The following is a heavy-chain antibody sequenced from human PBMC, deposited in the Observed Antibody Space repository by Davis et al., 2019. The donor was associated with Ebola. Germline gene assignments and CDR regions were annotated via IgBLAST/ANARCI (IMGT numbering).Heavy chain of an antibody. Sequence: ASVKVSCKVSGYTFTELSMHWVRQAPGKGVEWMGGFDPEDGETIYAQKFQGRVTMTEDTSTDTAYMELSSLRSEDTAVYYCATAPGSSSGLFDYWGQGTLVTVSS. J-gene: IGHJ4*02. CDR1: GYTFTELS. CDR3: ATAPGSSSGLFDY. D-gene: IGHD6-6*01. CDR2: FDPEDGET. V-gene: IGHV1-24*01.